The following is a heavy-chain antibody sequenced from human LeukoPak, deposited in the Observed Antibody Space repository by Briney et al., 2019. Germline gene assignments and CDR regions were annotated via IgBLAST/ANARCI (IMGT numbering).Heavy chain of an antibody. J-gene: IGHJ4*02. Sequence: PSETLSLTCTVSGASISSYYGSWIRQPPGKGLEWIGYMYYSGSTNYNPSLKSRVTISVDTSKNQFSLKLSSVTAADTAVYYCARGAVAYYYFDNWGQGTLVTVSS. CDR3: ARGAVAYYYFDN. V-gene: IGHV4-59*01. CDR1: GASISSYY. D-gene: IGHD6-19*01. CDR2: MYYSGST.